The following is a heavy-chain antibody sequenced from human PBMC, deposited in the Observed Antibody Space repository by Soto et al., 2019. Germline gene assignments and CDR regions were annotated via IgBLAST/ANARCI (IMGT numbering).Heavy chain of an antibody. D-gene: IGHD6-13*01. V-gene: IGHV3-23*01. CDR1: GFTFNNYA. CDR2: ISGSGDST. J-gene: IGHJ6*02. Sequence: PGGSLRLSCAASGFTFNNYAMTWVRQAPGKGLEWVSAISGSGDSTSYADSVKGRFTISRDNSKNTLYLQMNSLRAEDTAVYYCAKMIAAAGTGMDVWGQGTTVTVSS. CDR3: AKMIAAAGTGMDV.